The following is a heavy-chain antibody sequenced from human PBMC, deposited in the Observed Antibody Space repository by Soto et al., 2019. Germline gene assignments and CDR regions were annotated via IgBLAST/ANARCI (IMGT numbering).Heavy chain of an antibody. D-gene: IGHD6-13*01. V-gene: IGHV3-53*01. CDR2: IFAGGNT. Sequence: EVQLVESGGGLIQHGGSLRLSCAASGFTVSSNYMTWVRQAPGKGLEWVSIIFAGGNTYYADSVKGRFTISRDNSKNTMYLQMSGLRAEDTAVYFCARTPSPSSPFDYWGQGPLVTVPS. CDR1: GFTVSSNY. J-gene: IGHJ4*02. CDR3: ARTPSPSSPFDY.